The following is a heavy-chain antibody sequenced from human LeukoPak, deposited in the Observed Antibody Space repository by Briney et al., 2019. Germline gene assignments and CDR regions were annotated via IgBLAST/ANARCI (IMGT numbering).Heavy chain of an antibody. Sequence: PSETLSPTCAVSGGSISSGGYSWSWIRQPPGKGLEWIGYIYHSGSTYYNPSLKSRVTISVDRSKNQFSLKLSSVTAADTAVYYCARRKAATYAMDVWGQGTTVTVSS. D-gene: IGHD6-13*01. CDR3: ARRKAATYAMDV. V-gene: IGHV4-30-2*01. CDR2: IYHSGST. CDR1: GGSISSGGYS. J-gene: IGHJ6*02.